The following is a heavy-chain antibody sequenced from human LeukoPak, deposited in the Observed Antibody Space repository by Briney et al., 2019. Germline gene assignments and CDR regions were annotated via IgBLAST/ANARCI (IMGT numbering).Heavy chain of an antibody. V-gene: IGHV4-59*01. Sequence: PSETLSLTCTVSGGSLNAYYWNWVRQPPGKGLEWFGYIYYTGTTNYNPSLKSRVTISVDTSNNQFSLKLNSVTTADTAVYYCARDSSAYYYGSGSSPLFDYWGQGTLVSVSS. J-gene: IGHJ4*02. D-gene: IGHD3-10*01. CDR3: ARDSSAYYYGSGSSPLFDY. CDR2: IYYTGTT. CDR1: GGSLNAYY.